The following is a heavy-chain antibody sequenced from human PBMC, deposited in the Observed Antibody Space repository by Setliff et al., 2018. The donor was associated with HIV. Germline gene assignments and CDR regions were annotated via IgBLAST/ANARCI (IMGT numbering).Heavy chain of an antibody. CDR2: MYKGGKT. CDR1: GFSVTDTY. V-gene: IGHV3-66*02. D-gene: IGHD5-18*01. J-gene: IGHJ4*02. CDR3: AKGGYGGAYYVAGY. Sequence: HPGGSLRLSCEASGFSVTDTYMGWVRQAPGKGLEWVTLMYKGGKTYYADFVKGRFTIARDDSKNTVSLQMTNLGTGDTAMYYCAKGGYGGAYYVAGYWGQGTLVTVSS.